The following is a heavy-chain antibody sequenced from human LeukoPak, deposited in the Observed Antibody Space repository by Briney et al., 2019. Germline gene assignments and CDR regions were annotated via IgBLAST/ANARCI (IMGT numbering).Heavy chain of an antibody. D-gene: IGHD3-3*01. Sequence: SETLSLTCAVYGGSFSGYYWSWIRQPPGKGLEWIGEINHSGSTNYNPSLKSRVTISVDTSKNQFSLKLSSVTAADTAVYYCARTIFGVVAAGGWFDPWGQGTLATVSS. CDR2: INHSGST. V-gene: IGHV4-34*01. CDR1: GGSFSGYY. CDR3: ARTIFGVVAAGGWFDP. J-gene: IGHJ5*02.